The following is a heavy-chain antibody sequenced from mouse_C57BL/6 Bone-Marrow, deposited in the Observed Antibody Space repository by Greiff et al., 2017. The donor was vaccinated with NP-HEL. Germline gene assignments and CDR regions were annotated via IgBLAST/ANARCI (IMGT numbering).Heavy chain of an antibody. V-gene: IGHV2-2*01. J-gene: IGHJ3*01. Sequence: QVQLKESGPGLVQPSQSLSITCTASGFSLTSYGVHWVRQSPGKGLEWLGVIWSGGSTDYNAAFISSLSISTDNAKSQVFFKMNSLQADDTAIYYCARSFPLAYWGQGTLVTVTA. CDR2: IWSGGST. CDR1: GFSLTSYG. CDR3: ARSFPLAY.